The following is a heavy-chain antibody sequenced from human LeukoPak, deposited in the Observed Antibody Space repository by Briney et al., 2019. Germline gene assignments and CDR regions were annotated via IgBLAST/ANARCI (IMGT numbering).Heavy chain of an antibody. V-gene: IGHV3-23*01. D-gene: IGHD1-26*01. J-gene: IGHJ4*02. CDR2: LSGSDSST. CDR1: GFTFRSYA. Sequence: PGGSLRLSCAASGFTFRSYAMSWVRQAPGKGLEWVSTLSGSDSSTYYADSVKGRFTISRDNSKNTLYLQMNSLRAEDTAVYYCAKDLTVDRYSGSYYVGGVYFDYWGQGTLVTVSS. CDR3: AKDLTVDRYSGSYYVGGVYFDY.